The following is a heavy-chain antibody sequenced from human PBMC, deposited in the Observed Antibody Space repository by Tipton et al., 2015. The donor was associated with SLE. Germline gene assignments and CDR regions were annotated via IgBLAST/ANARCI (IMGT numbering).Heavy chain of an antibody. CDR3: ATIPYPAV. CDR2: IYTSGRT. CDR1: GGSISSYY. V-gene: IGHV4-4*07. J-gene: IGHJ4*02. Sequence: TLSLTCTASGGSISSYYWSWIRQPPGKGLEWIGRIYTSGRTNYNPSLKSRVTMSVDTSKNQFSLKLSSVTAADTAVYYCATIPYPAVWGQGTLVTVSS.